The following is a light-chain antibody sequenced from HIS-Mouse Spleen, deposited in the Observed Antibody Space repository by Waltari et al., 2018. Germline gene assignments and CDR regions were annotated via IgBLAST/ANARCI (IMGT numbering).Light chain of an antibody. J-gene: IGLJ3*02. CDR2: EVS. V-gene: IGLV2-8*01. Sequence: QSALTQPPSASGSPGPSVTISCTGTSRDVGGFNYASRYQQPPGKAPKLIIYEVSKRPSGVPDRFSGSKSGNTASLTVSGLQAEDEADYYCSSYAGSNNWVFGGGTKLTVL. CDR1: SRDVGGFNY. CDR3: SSYAGSNNWV.